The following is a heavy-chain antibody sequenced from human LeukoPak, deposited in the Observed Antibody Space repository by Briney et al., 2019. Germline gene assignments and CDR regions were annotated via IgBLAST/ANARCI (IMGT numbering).Heavy chain of an antibody. CDR1: GGSISSYY. CDR3: ARETPTVRFDY. V-gene: IGHV4-59*13. Sequence: SETLSLTCTVSGGSISSYYWIWIRQPPGKGLEWIGYVYYTGSTSYNPSLKGRVTISADTSKNQFSLKLTSVTAADTAVYFCARETPTVRFDYWGQGALVTVSS. D-gene: IGHD4-11*01. CDR2: VYYTGST. J-gene: IGHJ4*02.